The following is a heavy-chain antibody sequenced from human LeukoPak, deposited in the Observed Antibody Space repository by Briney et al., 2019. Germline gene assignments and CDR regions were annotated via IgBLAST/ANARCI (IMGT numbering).Heavy chain of an antibody. V-gene: IGHV1-69*05. CDR3: ARTIRNYYDSSGYETYYFDY. Sequence: SVKVSCKASGGTFSSYAISWVRQAPGQGLEWMGRIIPIFGTANYAQKFQGRVTITTDEPTSTAYMELSSLRSEDTAVYYCARTIRNYYDSSGYETYYFDYWGQGTLVTVSS. D-gene: IGHD3-22*01. CDR1: GGTFSSYA. J-gene: IGHJ4*02. CDR2: IIPIFGTA.